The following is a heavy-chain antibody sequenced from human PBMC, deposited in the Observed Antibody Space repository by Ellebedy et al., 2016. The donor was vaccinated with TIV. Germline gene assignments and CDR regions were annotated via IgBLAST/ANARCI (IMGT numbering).Heavy chain of an antibody. CDR1: GFSLSRSA. CDR2: IFGGSGNT. J-gene: IGHJ5*02. CDR3: AAEPQWELLPISFNP. D-gene: IGHD1-26*01. V-gene: IGHV1-58*01. Sequence: SVKVSCXASGFSLSRSAVQWVRQARGQRLEWIGLIFGGSGNTHYAQNFQERVTISRDMSTGTVYMEVSGLRSDDTAVYYCAAEPQWELLPISFNPWGQGTLVTVSS.